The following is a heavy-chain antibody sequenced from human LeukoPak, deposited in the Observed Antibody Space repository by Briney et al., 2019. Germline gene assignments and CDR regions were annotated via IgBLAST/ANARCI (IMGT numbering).Heavy chain of an antibody. D-gene: IGHD6-19*01. Sequence: PGGSLRLSCYASGFAFSFSAMTWVRQAPGTGLEWVSTINTNAINTYYADSVKGRFTISRDNSKSTLYLQLNSLRAEDTAVYYWAKPISGGLAVAADWFDQWGQGTLVTVSS. CDR3: AKPISGGLAVAADWFDQ. J-gene: IGHJ5*02. CDR1: GFAFSFSA. CDR2: INTNAINT. V-gene: IGHV3-23*01.